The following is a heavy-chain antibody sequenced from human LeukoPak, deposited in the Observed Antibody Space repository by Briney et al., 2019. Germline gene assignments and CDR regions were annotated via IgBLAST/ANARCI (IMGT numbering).Heavy chain of an antibody. Sequence: PGGSLRLSCAVSGFTFSSEAMGWVRQLPGGGLEWVSTISPAGGTTYYAESMKGRFTISRDNSKSTLYLQMNSLRVEDTAVYYCPKVRSGSSSWALRVFDYWGQGALVTVSS. D-gene: IGHD6-13*01. CDR2: ISPAGGTT. J-gene: IGHJ4*02. CDR1: GFTFSSEA. V-gene: IGHV3-23*01. CDR3: PKVRSGSSSWALRVFDY.